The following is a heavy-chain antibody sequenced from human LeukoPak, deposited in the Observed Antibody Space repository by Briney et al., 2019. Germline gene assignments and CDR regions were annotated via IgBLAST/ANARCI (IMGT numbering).Heavy chain of an antibody. CDR1: GFTFSNYG. D-gene: IGHD6-6*01. V-gene: IGHV3-23*01. J-gene: IGHJ3*02. CDR2: ISGGGVST. Sequence: GGSLRLSCAASGFTFSNYGMSWVCQAPGKGLEWVSAISGGGVSTYYADSVKGRFTISRDNSKNMLYLQMDSQRAGDTAVYYCAKAFREYGTTSYSAFDIWGQGTMVTVSS. CDR3: AKAFREYGTTSYSAFDI.